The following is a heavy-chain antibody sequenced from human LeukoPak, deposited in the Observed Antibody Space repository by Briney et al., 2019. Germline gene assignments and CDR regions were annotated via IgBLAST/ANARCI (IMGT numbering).Heavy chain of an antibody. V-gene: IGHV3-23*01. J-gene: IGHJ4*02. CDR1: GFTFSSYA. CDR3: AKDRGSGWYEGYYFDY. Sequence: GVPLRLSCAASGFTFSSYAVSWVRRAPGKGLEWVSTISGTGGSTYYADSVKGRFTISRDNSKNTLYLQMNSLRAEDTAIYYCAKDRGSGWYEGYYFDYWGQGTLVTVSS. CDR2: ISGTGGST. D-gene: IGHD6-19*01.